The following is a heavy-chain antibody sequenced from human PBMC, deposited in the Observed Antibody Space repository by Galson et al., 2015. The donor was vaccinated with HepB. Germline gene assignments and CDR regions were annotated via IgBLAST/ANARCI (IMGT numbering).Heavy chain of an antibody. D-gene: IGHD2-2*01. V-gene: IGHV1-69*06. CDR1: VGTVSNHA. CDR2: IIPIFGTP. CDR3: ARSRLGAAAMVGCWYFDL. J-gene: IGHJ2*01. Sequence: SVKVSCKASVGTVSNHAISWVRQAPGQGLEWMGGIIPIFGTPNYAQDFQGRVTITADKSTTTAYMELSSLRSEDTAVYYCARSRLGAAAMVGCWYFDLWGRGTLVTVSS.